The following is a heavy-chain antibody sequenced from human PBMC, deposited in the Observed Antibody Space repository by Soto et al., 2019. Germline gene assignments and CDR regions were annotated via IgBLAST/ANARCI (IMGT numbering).Heavy chain of an antibody. CDR1: GYFISSGYY. CDR2: MFHSGST. D-gene: IGHD2-2*01. V-gene: IGHV4-38-2*02. CDR3: ARGHIVVVPTVGRFDP. J-gene: IGHJ5*02. Sequence: TLSLTCTVSGYFISSGYYWGWIRQPPGKGLEWIGSMFHSGSTHYNPSLKSRVTMSVDTSKNQFSLRLSSVTASDTAVYYCARGHIVVVPTVGRFDPWGQGTLVTVSS.